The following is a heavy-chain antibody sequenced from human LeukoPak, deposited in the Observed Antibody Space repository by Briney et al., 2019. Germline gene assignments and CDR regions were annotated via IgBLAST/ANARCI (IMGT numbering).Heavy chain of an antibody. CDR3: ARDLGIQLWFY. J-gene: IGHJ4*02. Sequence: SETLSLTCAVYGGSFSGYYWSWIRQPPGKGLEWIGEINHSGSTNYNPSLKSRVTISVDTSKNQFSLKLSSVTAVDTAVYYCARDLGIQLWFYWGQGTLVTVSS. V-gene: IGHV4-34*01. CDR2: INHSGST. D-gene: IGHD5-18*01. CDR1: GGSFSGYY.